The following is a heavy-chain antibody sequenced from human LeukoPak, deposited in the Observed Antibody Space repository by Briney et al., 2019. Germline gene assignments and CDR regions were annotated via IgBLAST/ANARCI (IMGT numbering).Heavy chain of an antibody. D-gene: IGHD2-15*01. J-gene: IGHJ6*02. V-gene: IGHV3-23*01. Sequence: GGSLRLSCAASGFTFSSYAMSWVRQAPGKGLEWVSAISGSGGSTYYADSVKGRFTISRDNSKNTLYLQMNSLIAEDTAVYYCAKERAYCSGGSCYLDVWGQGTTVTVSS. CDR1: GFTFSSYA. CDR3: AKERAYCSGGSCYLDV. CDR2: ISGSGGST.